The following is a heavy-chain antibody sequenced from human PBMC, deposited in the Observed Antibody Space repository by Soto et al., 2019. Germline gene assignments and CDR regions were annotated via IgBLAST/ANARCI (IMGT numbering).Heavy chain of an antibody. J-gene: IGHJ4*02. V-gene: IGHV3-21*01. CDR2: VSKSDYT. CDR3: AREDSIIIPAVSDF. D-gene: IGHD2-2*01. Sequence: GGSLRLSCAVSGFYFNNYGINWVRQAPGKGLEWDSSVSKSDYTYYSDSVKGRFTISRDNAKNSVSLQMNSLRAEDTAVYYCAREDSIIIPAVSDFWGQGTLVTVSS. CDR1: GFYFNNYG.